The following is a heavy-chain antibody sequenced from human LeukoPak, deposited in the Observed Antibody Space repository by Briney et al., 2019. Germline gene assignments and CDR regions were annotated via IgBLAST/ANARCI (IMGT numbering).Heavy chain of an antibody. Sequence: PGRSLSLSCAASGFSFSSYAMHWVRQAPGKGLEWVALISYDGNKKYYADSVKGRFTISRDNSKNTLYLQMNSLRAEDTAVYYCATVAAAGTYDFYYMAVWRKGTTVTVSS. CDR1: GFSFSSYA. V-gene: IGHV3-30*14. CDR3: ATVAAAGTYDFYYMAV. J-gene: IGHJ6*03. CDR2: ISYDGNKK. D-gene: IGHD6-13*01.